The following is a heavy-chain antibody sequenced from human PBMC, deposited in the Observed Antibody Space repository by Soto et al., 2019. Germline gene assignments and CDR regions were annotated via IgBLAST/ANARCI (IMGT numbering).Heavy chain of an antibody. CDR3: ARGDTNYDYIWGSNPFDI. V-gene: IGHV4-31*03. D-gene: IGHD3-16*01. CDR2: IYYSGST. J-gene: IGHJ3*02. CDR1: GGSISSGDYY. Sequence: SETLSLTCTVSGGSISSGDYYWSWIRQHPGKGLGWIGYIYYSGSTYYNLSLKSRVTISVDTSKNQFSLKLSSVTAADTAVYYCARGDTNYDYIWGSNPFDIWGQGTMVTVS.